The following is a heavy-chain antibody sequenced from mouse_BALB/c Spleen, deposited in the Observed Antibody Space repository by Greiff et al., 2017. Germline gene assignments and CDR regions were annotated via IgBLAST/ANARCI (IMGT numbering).Heavy chain of an antibody. CDR2: IWGGGST. J-gene: IGHJ3*01. V-gene: IGHV2-6-4*01. D-gene: IGHD1-1*01. CDR1: GFSLSSYS. CDR3: AGYYGSSYWFAY. Sequence: QVQLKESGPGLVAPSQSLSITCTVSGFSLSSYSVHWVRQPPGKGLEWLGMIWGGGSTDYNSALKSKLSISKDNSTSQVFLKLNSLQTDDTAMYYCAGYYGSSYWFAYWGQGTLVTVSA.